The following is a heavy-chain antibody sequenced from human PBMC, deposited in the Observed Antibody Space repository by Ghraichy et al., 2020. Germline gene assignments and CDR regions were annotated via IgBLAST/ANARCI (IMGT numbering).Heavy chain of an antibody. D-gene: IGHD6-13*01. J-gene: IGHJ4*02. CDR3: EKEGPKYTSSWYCNFDY. Sequence: GGSLRLSCAASGFTLSSYAMTWVRQAPGKGLEWVSAISGSGDSTYYADSVKGRFTISRDNSKNTLYMQMNSLRAEDTAVYYCEKEGPKYTSSWYCNFDYWGQGTLVTVSS. V-gene: IGHV3-23*01. CDR1: GFTLSSYA. CDR2: ISGSGDST.